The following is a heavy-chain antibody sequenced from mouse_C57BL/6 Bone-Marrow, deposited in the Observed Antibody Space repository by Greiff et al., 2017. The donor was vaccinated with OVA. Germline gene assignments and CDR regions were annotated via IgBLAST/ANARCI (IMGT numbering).Heavy chain of an antibody. CDR2: ISSGGSYI. CDR1: GFTFSSYG. V-gene: IGHV5-6*01. J-gene: IGHJ3*01. CDR3: ARRVAWFAY. Sequence: VQLQQSGGDLVKPGGSLKLSCAASGFTFSSYGMSWVRQTPDKRLEWVATISSGGSYIYYPDSVKGRFTISRDNAKNTLYLQMSSLKSEDTAMYYCARRVAWFAYWGQGTLVTVSA.